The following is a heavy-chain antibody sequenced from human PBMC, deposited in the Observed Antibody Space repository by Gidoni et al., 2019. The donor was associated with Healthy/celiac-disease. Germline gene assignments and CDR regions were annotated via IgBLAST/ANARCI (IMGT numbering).Heavy chain of an antibody. CDR2: IYYSGST. Sequence: QVQLQASGPGLVKPSQTLSLTCPVSDGSISSGGYYWSWIRQHPGKGLEWIGYIYYSGSTYYNPSLKSRVTISVDTSKNQCSLKLSSVTAADTAVYYCARGSRNYGDPIDYWGQGTLVTVSS. CDR1: DGSISSGGYY. J-gene: IGHJ4*02. D-gene: IGHD4-17*01. V-gene: IGHV4-31*03. CDR3: ARGSRNYGDPIDY.